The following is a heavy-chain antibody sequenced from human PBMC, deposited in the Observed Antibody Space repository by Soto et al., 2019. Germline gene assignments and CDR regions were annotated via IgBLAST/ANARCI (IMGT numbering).Heavy chain of an antibody. V-gene: IGHV4-39*01. CDR2: IYYSGST. CDR3: ARHPAEKNNWIYYLGYYYYCGMDV. J-gene: IGHJ6*02. D-gene: IGHD1-7*01. CDR1: GGSISSSSYY. Sequence: SETLSLTCTVSGGSISSSSYYWGWIRQPPGKGLEWIGSIYYSGSTYYNPSLKSRVTISVDTSKNQFSLKLSSVTAADTAVYYCARHPAEKNNWIYYLGYYYYCGMDVWGQGTSVT.